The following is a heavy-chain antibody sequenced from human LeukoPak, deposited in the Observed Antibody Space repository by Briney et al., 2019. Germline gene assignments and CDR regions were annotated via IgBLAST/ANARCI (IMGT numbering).Heavy chain of an antibody. CDR2: IKQDGSEK. D-gene: IGHD3-9*01. Sequence: GGSLRLSCAASGFSFNNYAMSWVRQAPGKGLEWVANIKQDGSEKYYVDSVKGRFTISRDNAKNSLYLQMNSLRAEDTAVYYCAREYYDILTPYGYWGQGTLVTVSS. CDR1: GFSFNNYA. J-gene: IGHJ4*02. V-gene: IGHV3-7*03. CDR3: AREYYDILTPYGY.